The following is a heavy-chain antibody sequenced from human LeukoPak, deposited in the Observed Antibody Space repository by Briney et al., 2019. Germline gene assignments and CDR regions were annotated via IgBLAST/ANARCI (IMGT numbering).Heavy chain of an antibody. Sequence: ASVKVSCKASGYTFTSYYMHWVRQAPGQGLEWMGIINPSGGSTSYAQKFQGRVTMTRDTSTSIVYMELSSLRSEDTAVYYCARRGHCSGGSCYSDSYWYFDLWGRGTLVTVSS. CDR1: GYTFTSYY. CDR2: INPSGGST. CDR3: ARRGHCSGGSCYSDSYWYFDL. D-gene: IGHD2-15*01. V-gene: IGHV1-46*01. J-gene: IGHJ2*01.